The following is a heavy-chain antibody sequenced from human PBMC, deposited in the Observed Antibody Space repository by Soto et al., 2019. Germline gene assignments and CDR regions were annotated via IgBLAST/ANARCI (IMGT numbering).Heavy chain of an antibody. V-gene: IGHV5-10-1*01. CDR1: GYSFTTYW. Sequence: PGESLKISCTGSGYSFTTYWISWVRQMPGKVLEWMGNIAPSDSYAHYSPSFQGHVTFSADKSISTAYLQWSSLRSSDTAIYYCARHGDPGIASLFGVWGQGTTVTVSS. CDR3: ARHGDPGIASLFGV. CDR2: IAPSDSYA. D-gene: IGHD6-13*01. J-gene: IGHJ6*02.